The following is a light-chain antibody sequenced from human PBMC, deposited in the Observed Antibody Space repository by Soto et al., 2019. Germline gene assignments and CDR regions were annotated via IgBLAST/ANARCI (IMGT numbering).Light chain of an antibody. Sequence: SALTQPASVSGSPGQSITISCTGTSSDVGGYNYVSWYQQHPGKAPKLMIYEVSNRPSGVSNRFSGSKSGNTASLTISGLQAEDEADYYCRSYTSSSTHVYGTGTKLTVI. V-gene: IGLV2-14*01. CDR2: EVS. J-gene: IGLJ1*01. CDR3: RSYTSSSTHV. CDR1: SSDVGGYNY.